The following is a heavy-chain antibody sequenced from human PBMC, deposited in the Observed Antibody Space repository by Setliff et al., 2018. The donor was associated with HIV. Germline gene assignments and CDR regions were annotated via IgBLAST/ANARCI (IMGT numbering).Heavy chain of an antibody. Sequence: ASVKVSCKTFGYYFNIDYMHWVRQAPGQGLEWMAMVSPFDDGTNYAQKFQGRVTMTRDTSISTAYMEVSRLRSDDTAVYYCARDHCSSSGCYEYSYYGMDVWGQGTTVTV. CDR2: VSPFDDGT. CDR1: GYYFNIDY. D-gene: IGHD2-2*01. CDR3: ARDHCSSSGCYEYSYYGMDV. J-gene: IGHJ6*02. V-gene: IGHV1-2*02.